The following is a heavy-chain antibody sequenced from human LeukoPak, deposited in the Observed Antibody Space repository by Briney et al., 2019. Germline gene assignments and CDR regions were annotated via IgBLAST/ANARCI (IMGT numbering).Heavy chain of an antibody. CDR3: ARLAAQLGMDV. V-gene: IGHV3-74*01. Sequence: GGSLRLSCAASGFTFSSYWMHWVRQAPGKGLVWVSRINSDGSSTSYADSVKGRFTISRDNAKNTLYLQMNSLRAEDTAVYYCARLAAQLGMDVWGQGTTVTVSS. CDR2: INSDGSST. J-gene: IGHJ6*02. D-gene: IGHD2-15*01. CDR1: GFTFSSYW.